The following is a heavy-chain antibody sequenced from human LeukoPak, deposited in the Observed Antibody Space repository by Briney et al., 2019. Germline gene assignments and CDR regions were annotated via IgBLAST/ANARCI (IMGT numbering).Heavy chain of an antibody. D-gene: IGHD2-21*02. V-gene: IGHV3-7*04. CDR1: GFTFSSYW. CDR2: LNQDESEK. CDR3: ARGVRAAVTAFDF. Sequence: PGGSLRLSCAVSGFTFSSYWVSWVRQAPGKGLEWVASLNQDESEKSYVDSVRGRFTISRDNAKSSLYLQMDSLEAEDTAVYYCARGVRAAVTAFDFWGQGTLVTVSS. J-gene: IGHJ4*02.